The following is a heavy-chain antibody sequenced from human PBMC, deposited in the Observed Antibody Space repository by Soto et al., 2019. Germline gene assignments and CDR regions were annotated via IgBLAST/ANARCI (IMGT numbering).Heavy chain of an antibody. CDR2: ISYDGSNK. D-gene: IGHD2-21*02. CDR1: GFTFSSYA. J-gene: IGHJ3*02. V-gene: IGHV3-30-3*01. CDR3: ASGIVVVTDMVLGFDI. Sequence: QVQLVESGGGVVQPGRSLRLSCAASGFTFSSYAMHWVRQAPGKGLEWVAVISYDGSNKYYADSVKGRFTISRDNSKNTLYLQMNSLRAEDTAVYYCASGIVVVTDMVLGFDIWGQGTMVTVSS.